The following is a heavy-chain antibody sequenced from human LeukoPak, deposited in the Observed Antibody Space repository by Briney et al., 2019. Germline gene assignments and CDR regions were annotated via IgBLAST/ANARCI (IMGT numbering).Heavy chain of an antibody. Sequence: GGSLRLSCAASGFTFSSYAMSWVRQAPGKGLEWASSISSSSSYIYYADSVKGRFTISRDNAKNSLYLQMNSLRAEDTAVYYCARDCGYDSFDYWGQGALVTVSS. D-gene: IGHD5-12*01. V-gene: IGHV3-21*01. CDR3: ARDCGYDSFDY. CDR1: GFTFSSYA. J-gene: IGHJ4*02. CDR2: ISSSSSYI.